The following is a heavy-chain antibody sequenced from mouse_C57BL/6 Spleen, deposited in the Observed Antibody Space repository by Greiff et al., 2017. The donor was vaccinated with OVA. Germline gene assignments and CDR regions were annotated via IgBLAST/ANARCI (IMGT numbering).Heavy chain of an antibody. J-gene: IGHJ2*01. CDR2: IDPSDSYT. CDR1: GYTFTSYW. Sequence: QVQLKQPGAELVKPGASVKLSCKASGYTFTSYWMQWVKQRPGQGLEWIGEIDPSDSYTNYNQKFKGKATLTVDTSSSTAYMQLSSLTSEDSAVYYCARWDSSVYYFDYWGQGTTLTVSS. V-gene: IGHV1-50*01. D-gene: IGHD3-2*02. CDR3: ARWDSSVYYFDY.